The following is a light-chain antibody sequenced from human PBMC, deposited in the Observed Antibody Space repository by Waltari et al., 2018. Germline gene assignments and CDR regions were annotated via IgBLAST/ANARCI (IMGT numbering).Light chain of an antibody. J-gene: IGKJ4*01. CDR2: DAS. V-gene: IGKV3-11*01. CDR3: QQRSNWPLT. CDR1: QRVSSY. Sequence: EIVLTQPPPTLSLPPGARATLSCRASQRVSSYLAWYQQKPGQAPRLLIYDASNRATGIPARFSGSGSGTDFTLTISSLEPEDFAVYYCQQRSNWPLTFGGGTKVEIK.